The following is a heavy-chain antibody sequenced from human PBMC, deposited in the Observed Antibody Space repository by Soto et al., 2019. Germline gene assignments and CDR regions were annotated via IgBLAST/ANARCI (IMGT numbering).Heavy chain of an antibody. CDR2: TYYRSKWNN. J-gene: IGHJ4*02. CDR1: GDSVSNNRAA. V-gene: IGHV6-1*01. D-gene: IGHD5-12*01. Sequence: SQTLSLTCAISGDSVSNNRAAWNWIRQSPSRGLEWLGRTYYRSKWNNDYAVSVKSRISISPDTSKNQFSLQLNPVTPEDTAVYYCVRMSVATGGYFDYWGQGTPVTVSS. CDR3: VRMSVATGGYFDY.